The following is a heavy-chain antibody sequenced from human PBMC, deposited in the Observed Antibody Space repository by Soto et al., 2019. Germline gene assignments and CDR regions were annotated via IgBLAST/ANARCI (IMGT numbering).Heavy chain of an antibody. CDR3: ATSQKGYNWNYFDH. CDR1: GYSISSGYY. CDR2: VFHTGST. V-gene: IGHV4-38-2*02. D-gene: IGHD1-20*01. Sequence: SETLSLTCTVPGYSISSGYYWGWIRQPPGKGLEWIGTVFHTGSTSYNPSLESRVSVSVDTSKNQFSLKVSGVSAADTAVYYCATSQKGYNWNYFDHWGQGALVTVSS. J-gene: IGHJ4*02.